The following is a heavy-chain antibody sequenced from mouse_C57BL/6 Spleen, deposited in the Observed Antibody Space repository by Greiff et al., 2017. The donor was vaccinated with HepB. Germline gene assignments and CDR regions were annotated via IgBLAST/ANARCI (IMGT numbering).Heavy chain of an antibody. V-gene: IGHV1-81*01. Sequence: QVQLQQSGAELARPGASVKLSCKASGYTFTSYGISWVKQRTGQGLEWIGEIYPRSGNTYYNEKFKGKATLTADKSSSTAYMELRSLTSEDSAVYFCARWGDYDYGRYFDVWGTGTTVTVSS. CDR1: GYTFTSYG. CDR2: IYPRSGNT. D-gene: IGHD2-4*01. CDR3: ARWGDYDYGRYFDV. J-gene: IGHJ1*03.